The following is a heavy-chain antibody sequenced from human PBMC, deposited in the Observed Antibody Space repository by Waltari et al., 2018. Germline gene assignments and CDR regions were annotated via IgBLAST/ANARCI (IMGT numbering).Heavy chain of an antibody. D-gene: IGHD3-16*01. Sequence: EVQLLESGGGLVQPGGSLRLSCAASGFTFSSYAMSWVRQAPGKGLEWLSGVSVSGAMTHYADSVKGRFTISRDNSKNTLFLQMNSLRVEDTAVYYCASLETFSVNSEYFQHWGQGTPVTVSS. CDR3: ASLETFSVNSEYFQH. CDR2: VSVSGAMT. V-gene: IGHV3-23*01. CDR1: GFTFSSYA. J-gene: IGHJ1*01.